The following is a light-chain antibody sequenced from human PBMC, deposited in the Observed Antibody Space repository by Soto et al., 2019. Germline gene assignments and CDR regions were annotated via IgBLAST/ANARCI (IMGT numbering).Light chain of an antibody. CDR3: QQYGRSPLT. V-gene: IGKV3-20*01. Sequence: EIVLTQSPGTLSLSPGERATLSGRASQSVSSNNLAWYQQRPGQAPRVVIYGASTRATGSPERFSGSGSGTDFSLTISRLEPEDFAVYYCQQYGRSPLTFGPGTKVYIK. J-gene: IGKJ3*01. CDR1: QSVSSNN. CDR2: GAS.